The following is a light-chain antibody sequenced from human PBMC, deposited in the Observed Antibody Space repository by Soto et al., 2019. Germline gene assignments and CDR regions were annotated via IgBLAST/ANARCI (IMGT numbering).Light chain of an antibody. CDR1: SSNIGAGYD. V-gene: IGLV1-40*01. Sequence: QSVLTQPPSVSGAPGQRVTISCTGSSSNIGAGYDVHGYQQLPGTAPKLLIYGYNNRPSGVPDRFSGSKSGTSASLAITGRQAEDEADYYCQSYDSSLSSYVFGTGTKLTVL. J-gene: IGLJ1*01. CDR2: GYN. CDR3: QSYDSSLSSYV.